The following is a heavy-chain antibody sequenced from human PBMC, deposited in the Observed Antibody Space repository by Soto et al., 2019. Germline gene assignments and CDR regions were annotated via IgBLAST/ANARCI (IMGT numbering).Heavy chain of an antibody. CDR3: ARIVVPAAMKYYYYYYMDV. D-gene: IGHD2-2*01. Sequence: SETLSLTCTVSGGSISSSSYYWGWIRQPPGKGLEWIGSIYYSGSTYYNPSLKSRVTISVDTSKNQFSLKLSSVTAADTAVYYCARIVVPAAMKYYYYYYMDVWGKGTTVSVSS. CDR1: GGSISSSSYY. V-gene: IGHV4-39*01. CDR2: IYYSGST. J-gene: IGHJ6*03.